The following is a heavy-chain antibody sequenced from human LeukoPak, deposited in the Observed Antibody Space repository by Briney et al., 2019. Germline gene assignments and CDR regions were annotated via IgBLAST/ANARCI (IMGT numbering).Heavy chain of an antibody. Sequence: SETLSLTCAVSGYSISSGYYWGWIRQPPGKGLEWIGSIYHNGSTYYNPSLKSRVTISVDTSKNQFSLKLSSVTAADTAVYYCAGGPLGQWLVVDYWGQGTLVTVSS. V-gene: IGHV4-38-2*01. J-gene: IGHJ4*02. CDR1: GYSISSGYY. CDR3: AGGPLGQWLVVDY. D-gene: IGHD6-19*01. CDR2: IYHNGST.